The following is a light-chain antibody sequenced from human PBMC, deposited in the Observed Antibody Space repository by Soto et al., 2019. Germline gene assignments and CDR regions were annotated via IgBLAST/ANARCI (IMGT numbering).Light chain of an antibody. Sequence: QAALTQPASVSGAPGEAGTISCTGNSNYIGSYNYVSWYQQHPDKAPKVMIYDVSYRPSGVSNRFSGSKSGNTASLTISGLQAEDEADYYCSSYTSTSTYVFGTGTKVTVL. V-gene: IGLV2-14*01. CDR1: SNYIGSYNY. J-gene: IGLJ1*01. CDR2: DVS. CDR3: SSYTSTSTYV.